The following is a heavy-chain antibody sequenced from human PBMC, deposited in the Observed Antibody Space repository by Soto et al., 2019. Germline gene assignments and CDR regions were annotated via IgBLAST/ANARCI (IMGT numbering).Heavy chain of an antibody. CDR2: ISYDGSNK. V-gene: IGHV3-30-3*01. J-gene: IGHJ3*02. CDR3: AREAYAFDI. Sequence: GGSLRLSCAASGFTFSSYAMHWVRQAPGKGLEWVAVISYDGSNKYYADSVKGRFTISRDNSKNTLYLQMNSLRAEDTAVYYCAREAYAFDIWGQGTMVTVSS. CDR1: GFTFSSYA.